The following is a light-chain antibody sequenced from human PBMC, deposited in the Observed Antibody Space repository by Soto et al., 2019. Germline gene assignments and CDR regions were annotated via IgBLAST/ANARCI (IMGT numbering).Light chain of an antibody. CDR1: SGSIASNY. J-gene: IGLJ2*01. CDR3: QSYDSSNHVV. V-gene: IGLV6-57*04. CDR2: EDN. Sequence: NFMLTQPHSVSESPGKTVTISCTRSSGSIASNYVQWYQQRPGSAPTTVIYEDNQRPSGVPDRFSGSIDSSSNSPSLAISGLKTEDEADYYCQSYDSSNHVVFGGGTQLTFL.